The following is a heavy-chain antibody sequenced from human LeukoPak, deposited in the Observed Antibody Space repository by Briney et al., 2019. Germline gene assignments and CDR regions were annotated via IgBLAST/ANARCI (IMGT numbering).Heavy chain of an antibody. V-gene: IGHV3-21*04. CDR1: GFTFSTYS. D-gene: IGHD3-10*01. Sequence: PGGSLRLSCAASGFTFSTYSMNWVRQAPGKGLEWVSSISISSSNIYYADSVKGRFTISRDNAKNPLYLQMNSLRVEDTAVYYCARDQWQRLVPGRHFDFGGQGTGVTVSA. J-gene: IGHJ4*02. CDR3: ARDQWQRLVPGRHFDF. CDR2: ISISSSNI.